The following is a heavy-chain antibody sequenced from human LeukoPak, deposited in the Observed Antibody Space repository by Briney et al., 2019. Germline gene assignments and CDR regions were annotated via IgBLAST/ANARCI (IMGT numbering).Heavy chain of an antibody. CDR2: IIPIFGTA. D-gene: IGHD3-9*01. J-gene: IGHJ3*02. CDR3: AREVDILTVTYAFDI. CDR1: GYTFTGYY. Sequence: GASVKVSCKASGYTFTGYYMHWVRQAPGQGLEWMGGIIPIFGTANYAQKFQGRVTITADESTSTAYMELSSLRSEDTAVYYCAREVDILTVTYAFDIWGQGTMVTVSS. V-gene: IGHV1-69*13.